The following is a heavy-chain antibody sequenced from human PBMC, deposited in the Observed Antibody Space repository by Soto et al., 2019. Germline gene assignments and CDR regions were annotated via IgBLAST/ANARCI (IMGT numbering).Heavy chain of an antibody. J-gene: IGHJ4*02. CDR3: AKDPNYDFWSGFSAVYFDY. Sequence: VHLLQSGGGLVQPGGSLRLSCAASGFSFSSFALSWVRQSPGKGLEWVAAVSGRGGDTYYANSVKGRFTISRDNSQNTLFLQMNSLRAEDSAIYSCAKDPNYDFWSGFSAVYFDYWGQGTLVTVSS. D-gene: IGHD3-3*01. CDR1: GFSFSSFA. V-gene: IGHV3-23*01. CDR2: VSGRGGDT.